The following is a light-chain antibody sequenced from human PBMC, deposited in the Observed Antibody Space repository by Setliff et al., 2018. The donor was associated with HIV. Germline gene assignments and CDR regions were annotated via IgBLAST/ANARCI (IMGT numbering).Light chain of an antibody. J-gene: IGLJ1*01. CDR2: DVS. CDR3: SSRIVSSALHV. CDR1: SSDVGGYNY. Sequence: QSVLTQPASVSGSPGQSITISCTGTSSDVGGYNYVSWYQQHPGQAPKLMIYDVSNRPSGVSNRFSGSKSGNTASLTISGLQAEDEADYYCSSRIVSSALHVFGTGTRSPS. V-gene: IGLV2-14*03.